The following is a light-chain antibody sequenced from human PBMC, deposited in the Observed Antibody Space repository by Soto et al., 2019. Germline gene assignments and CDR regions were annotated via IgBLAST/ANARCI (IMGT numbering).Light chain of an antibody. CDR2: GTS. CDR1: QNITNF. CDR3: QQSYRSPLN. V-gene: IGKV1-39*01. J-gene: IGKJ3*01. Sequence: DIQMTQSPLSLSASVGESVTITCRASQNITNFLNWYQQKPGKPPRLLIFGTSSLQSGVHPRFRRSRSETYFSLTISGLQPEDFATYICQQSYRSPLNFGPGT.